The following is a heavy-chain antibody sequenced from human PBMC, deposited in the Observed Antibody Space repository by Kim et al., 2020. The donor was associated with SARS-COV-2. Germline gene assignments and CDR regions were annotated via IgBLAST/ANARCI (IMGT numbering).Heavy chain of an antibody. D-gene: IGHD1-26*01. CDR1: GFTFTNYA. V-gene: IGHV3-23*01. J-gene: IGHJ4*02. CDR2: VSGGGGSS. Sequence: GGSLRLSCAASGFTFTNYAMSWVRQAPGKGLEWVSAVSGGGGSSYYADSVKGRFTISRDNSKNTLFLQMNSLRAEDTAVYYCAKDRGEGVRTGRYYSAFDYWGQGTLVPVSS. CDR3: AKDRGEGVRTGRYYSAFDY.